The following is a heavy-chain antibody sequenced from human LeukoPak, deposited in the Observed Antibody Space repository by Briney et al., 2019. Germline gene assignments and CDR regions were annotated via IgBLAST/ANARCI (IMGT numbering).Heavy chain of an antibody. V-gene: IGHV3-30*18. CDR3: AKDRETTASGTFDF. J-gene: IGHJ4*02. D-gene: IGHD6-13*01. Sequence: GRSLRLSCAASGFTFNNYGMHYVRQAPGKGLEWVAVISDDGSNKNYADSVKGRFTISRDSSNNTLYLQMNSLRAEDTGVYFCAKDRETTASGTFDFRGQGTLVTVSS. CDR1: GFTFNNYG. CDR2: ISDDGSNK.